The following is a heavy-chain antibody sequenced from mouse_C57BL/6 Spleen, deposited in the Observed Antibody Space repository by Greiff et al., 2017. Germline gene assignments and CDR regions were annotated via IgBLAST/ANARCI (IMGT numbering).Heavy chain of an antibody. D-gene: IGHD2-2*01. CDR3: AREGTYGYDGTYYYAMDY. CDR1: GYTFTDYY. CDR2: INPNNGGT. Sequence: EVQLQQSGPELVKPGASVKISCKASGYTFTDYYMNWVKQSHGKSLEWIGDINPNNGGTSYNQKFKGKATLTVDKSSSTAYMELRSLTSEDSAVYYCAREGTYGYDGTYYYAMDYWGQGTSVTVSS. V-gene: IGHV1-26*01. J-gene: IGHJ4*01.